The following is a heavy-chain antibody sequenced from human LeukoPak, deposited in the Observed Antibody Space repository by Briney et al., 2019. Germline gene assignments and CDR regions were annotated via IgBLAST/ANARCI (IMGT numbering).Heavy chain of an antibody. J-gene: IGHJ4*02. D-gene: IGHD3-22*01. Sequence: GGSLRLSCAASGFTFSSYGMHWVRQAPGKGLEWVAFIRYDGSNKYYADSVNGRFTISRDNSKNTLYLQMNSLRAEDTAVYYCARDSGYYDGSGYYDYWGQGTLVTVSS. CDR1: GFTFSSYG. CDR2: IRYDGSNK. CDR3: ARDSGYYDGSGYYDY. V-gene: IGHV3-30*02.